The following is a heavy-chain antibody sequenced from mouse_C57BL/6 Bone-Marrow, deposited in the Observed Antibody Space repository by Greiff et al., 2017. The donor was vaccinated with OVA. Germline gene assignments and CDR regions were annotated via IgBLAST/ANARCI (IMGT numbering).Heavy chain of an antibody. J-gene: IGHJ4*01. CDR2: IWGDGST. CDR1: GFSLTSYG. Sequence: VHLVESGPGLVAPSQSLSLTCTVSGFSLTSYGVSWVRQPPGQGLEWLGVIWGDGSTTYHSALISRLSIRKDNSKSQVFVKLNSLQTDDTATYYCAKPGGNLYYAMDYWGHGPSVTVSS. V-gene: IGHV2-3*01. D-gene: IGHD2-1*01. CDR3: AKPGGNLYYAMDY.